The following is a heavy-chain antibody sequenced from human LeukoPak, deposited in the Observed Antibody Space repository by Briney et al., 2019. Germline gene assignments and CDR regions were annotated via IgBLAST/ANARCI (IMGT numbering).Heavy chain of an antibody. CDR3: ARGMKDLWLVPYYFDY. J-gene: IGHJ4*02. CDR2: ISAYNGNT. CDR1: GYTFTSYG. V-gene: IGHV1-18*01. Sequence: ASVKVSCKASGYTFTSYGISWVRQAPGQGLEWMGWISAYNGNTNYAQKLQGRVTMTTDTSTSTAYMELRSLRSDDTAVYYCARGMKDLWLVPYYFDYWGQGTLVTVSS. D-gene: IGHD6-19*01.